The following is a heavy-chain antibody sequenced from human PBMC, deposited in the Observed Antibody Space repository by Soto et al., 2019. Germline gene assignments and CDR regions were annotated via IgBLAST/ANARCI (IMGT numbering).Heavy chain of an antibody. D-gene: IGHD2-8*01. V-gene: IGHV4-39*02. CDR2: IYYSGST. CDR1: GGSISSSSYY. CDR3: ARDKFTVLFDY. Sequence: SETLSLTCTVSGGSISSSSYYWGWIRQPPGKGLEWIGSIYYSGSTYYNPSLKSRVTISVDTSKNQFSLKLSSVTAADTAVYYCARDKFTVLFDYWGQGTLVTVSS. J-gene: IGHJ4*02.